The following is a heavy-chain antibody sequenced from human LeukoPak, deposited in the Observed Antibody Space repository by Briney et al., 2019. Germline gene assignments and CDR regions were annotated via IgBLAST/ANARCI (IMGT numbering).Heavy chain of an antibody. Sequence: GGSLRLSCAASGFTFSSYAMHWVRQAPGKGLEWVAVIWYDGSNKYYADSVKGRFTISRDNSKNTLYLQMNSLRAEDTAVYYCARESKGVYSYGYADYWGQGTLVTVSS. CDR3: ARESKGVYSYGYADY. D-gene: IGHD5-18*01. J-gene: IGHJ4*02. CDR2: IWYDGSNK. CDR1: GFTFSSYA. V-gene: IGHV3-33*08.